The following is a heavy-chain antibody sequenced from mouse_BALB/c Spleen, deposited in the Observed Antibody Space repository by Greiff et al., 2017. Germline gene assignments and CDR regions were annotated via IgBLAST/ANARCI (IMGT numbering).Heavy chain of an antibody. D-gene: IGHD1-1*01. V-gene: IGHV5-17*02. J-gene: IGHJ4*01. CDR2: ISSGSSTI. CDR3: ARGSSFYAMDY. Sequence: VMPVESGGGLVQPGGSRKLSCAASGFTFSSFGLHWVRQAPEKGLEWVAYISSGSSTIYYADTVKGRFTISRDNPKNTLFLQMTRLRSEDTAMYYCARGSSFYAMDYWGQGTSVTVSS. CDR1: GFTFSSFG.